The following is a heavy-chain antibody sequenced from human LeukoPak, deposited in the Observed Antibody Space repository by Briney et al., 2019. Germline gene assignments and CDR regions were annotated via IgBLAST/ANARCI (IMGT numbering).Heavy chain of an antibody. Sequence: PGGSLRLSCAASGFTFSSYTMNWVRQAPGKGLEWVSYISSGSSAIYYADSVKGRFTISRDNAKNSLYLQMNSLRAEDTAVYYCARDYEGATFDWGQGTMVTVSS. CDR1: GFTFSSYT. J-gene: IGHJ3*01. CDR3: ARDYEGATFD. CDR2: ISSGSSAI. V-gene: IGHV3-48*04. D-gene: IGHD1-26*01.